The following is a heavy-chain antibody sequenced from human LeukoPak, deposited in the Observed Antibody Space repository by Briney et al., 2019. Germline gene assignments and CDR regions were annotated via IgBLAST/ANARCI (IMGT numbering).Heavy chain of an antibody. CDR3: ARRSSGWYLDY. V-gene: IGHV5-51*01. Sequence: GESLKISCKGSGYSCTCYWIGLVRQMPGKGLEWMGIIYPGDSDTRYSPSFQGQVTISADKSISTAYLQWSSLKASDTDLYYCARRSSGWYLDYWGQGTLVTVSS. D-gene: IGHD6-19*01. CDR1: GYSCTCYW. CDR2: IYPGDSDT. J-gene: IGHJ4*02.